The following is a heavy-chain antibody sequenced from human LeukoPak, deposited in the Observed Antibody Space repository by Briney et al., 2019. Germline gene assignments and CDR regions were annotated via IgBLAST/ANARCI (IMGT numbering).Heavy chain of an antibody. CDR3: TRVAVAGHFDF. CDR2: IDPSDSYT. J-gene: IGHJ4*02. V-gene: IGHV5-10-1*01. D-gene: IGHD6-13*01. CDR1: GYSFSNYW. Sequence: GESLKISCKGSGYSFSNYWITWVRQMPGKGLEWMGRIDPSDSYTNYSPSFQGHVTISADKSISTAYLQWSSLKASDTAMYYCTRVAVAGHFDFWGQGNLVTVSS.